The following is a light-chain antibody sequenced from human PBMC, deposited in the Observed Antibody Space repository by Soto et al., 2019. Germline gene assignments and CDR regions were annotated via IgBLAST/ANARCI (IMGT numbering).Light chain of an antibody. V-gene: IGKV3-20*01. CDR3: QQYGTSPWT. CDR2: GTS. J-gene: IGKJ1*01. Sequence: EIVLTQSPGTLSLSPGERATLSFRASQSVSNKYLAWYQQKLGQAPRLLIYGTSSRATGIPDRFSGSGSGTDFTLTVSRLEPEDFAVYYCQQYGTSPWTFGQGTKVEIK. CDR1: QSVSNKY.